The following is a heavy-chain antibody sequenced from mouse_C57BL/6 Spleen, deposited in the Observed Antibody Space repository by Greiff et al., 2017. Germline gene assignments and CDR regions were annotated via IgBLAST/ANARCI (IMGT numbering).Heavy chain of an antibody. CDR1: GFSLTSYG. V-gene: IGHV2-2*01. CDR2: IWSGGST. D-gene: IGHD1-1*01. Sequence: QVQLQQSGPGLVQPSQSLSITCTVSGFSLTSYGVHWVRQSPGKGLEWLGVIWSGGSTDYNAAFISRLSISKDNSKSQVFFKMNSLQADDTAIDYCARNFRLLRYSLDYWGQGTTLTVSS. CDR3: ARNFRLLRYSLDY. J-gene: IGHJ2*01.